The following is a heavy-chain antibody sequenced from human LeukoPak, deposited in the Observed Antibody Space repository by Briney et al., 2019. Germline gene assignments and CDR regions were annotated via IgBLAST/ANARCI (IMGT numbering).Heavy chain of an antibody. D-gene: IGHD5-18*01. CDR2: INHSGST. Sequence: SETLSLTCAVYGGSFSGFYWSWIRQPPGKGLEWIGEINHSGSTNYNPSLKSRVTISVDTSKNQFSLKLSSVTAADTAVYYCARASPRVAMVTWIWPGGDYFDYWGQGTLVTVSS. CDR1: GGSFSGFY. CDR3: ARASPRVAMVTWIWPGGDYFDY. V-gene: IGHV4-34*01. J-gene: IGHJ4*02.